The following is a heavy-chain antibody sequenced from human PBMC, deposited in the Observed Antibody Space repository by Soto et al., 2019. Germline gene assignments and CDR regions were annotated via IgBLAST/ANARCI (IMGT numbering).Heavy chain of an antibody. D-gene: IGHD6-25*01. CDR3: ARGWHSAGGSSTPFDY. CDR2: IIPIFGTA. J-gene: IGHJ4*02. CDR1: GGTFSSYA. V-gene: IGHV1-69*06. Sequence: QVQLVQSGAEVKKPGSSVKVSCKASGGTFSSYAISWVRQAPGQGLEWMGGIIPIFGTANYAQKFQGRVTMTADKSTSTAYMELSSLRSEDTAVYYCARGWHSAGGSSTPFDYWGQGTLVTVSS.